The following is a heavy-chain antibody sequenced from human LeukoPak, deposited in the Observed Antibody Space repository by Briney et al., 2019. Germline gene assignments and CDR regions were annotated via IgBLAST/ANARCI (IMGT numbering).Heavy chain of an antibody. CDR2: IRYDGSNK. Sequence: GGSLRLSCAASGFTFSNYGIHWVRQAPGKGLEWVAFIRYDGSNKYYADSVKGRFTISRDNSKNTLYLQMNSLRAEDTAVYYCARERGDYYYDSSGYLFDYWGQGTLVTVSS. CDR1: GFTFSNYG. CDR3: ARERGDYYYDSSGYLFDY. J-gene: IGHJ4*02. V-gene: IGHV3-30*02. D-gene: IGHD3-22*01.